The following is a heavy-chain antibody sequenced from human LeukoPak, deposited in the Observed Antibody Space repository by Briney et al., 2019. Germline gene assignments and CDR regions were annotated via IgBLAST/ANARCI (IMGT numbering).Heavy chain of an antibody. CDR2: ISTNGDTT. Sequence: GGSQSLSCAVSGFTFCLYTMHWGREAPGKGLESVSAISTNGDTTYYVNSVKDRFTISRDNSKNTLYLQMGSLRFEDMAVYYCSREVVEGFVPCGQGTMVTVSS. CDR1: GFTFCLYT. CDR3: SREVVEGFVP. V-gene: IGHV3-64*01. J-gene: IGHJ5*02.